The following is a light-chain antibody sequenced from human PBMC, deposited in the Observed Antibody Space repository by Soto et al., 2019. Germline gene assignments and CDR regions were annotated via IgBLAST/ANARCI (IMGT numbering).Light chain of an antibody. J-gene: IGKJ1*01. Sequence: DXLMTQSASTLSASVGDRVTMTCLAIQSIGGWLAWYQQKTGKAPTLLIYKASSLDGGVPSRLSGSRSAKEFTLTISSLQPDDFATYYCQQYYSYPWTFGQVTKV. CDR1: QSIGGW. CDR3: QQYYSYPWT. V-gene: IGKV1-5*03. CDR2: KAS.